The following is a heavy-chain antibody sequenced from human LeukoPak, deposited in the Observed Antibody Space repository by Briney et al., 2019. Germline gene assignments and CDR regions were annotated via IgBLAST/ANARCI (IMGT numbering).Heavy chain of an antibody. CDR1: GGSFSGYY. CDR2: INHSGST. V-gene: IGHV4-34*01. Sequence: SETLSLTCAVYGGSFSGYYWSWIRQPPGKGLEWIGGINHSGSTNYNPSLKSRVTISVDTSKNQFSLKLSSVTAADTAVYYCARLKRGLLWFGESYYYGMDVWGRGTTVTVSS. J-gene: IGHJ6*02. CDR3: ARLKRGLLWFGESYYYGMDV. D-gene: IGHD3-10*01.